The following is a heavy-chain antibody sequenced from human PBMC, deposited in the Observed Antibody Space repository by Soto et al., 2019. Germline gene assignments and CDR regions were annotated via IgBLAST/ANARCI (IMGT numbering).Heavy chain of an antibody. Sequence: GGSLRLSCAASGFTFSSYGMHWVRQAPGKGLEGVAVIWYDRSNKYYADSVKGRFTISRDNSKNTLYLQMNSLRAEDTAVYYCARDRHSFWFGELQYNWFDPWGQGTLVTVSS. D-gene: IGHD3-10*01. J-gene: IGHJ5*02. CDR1: GFTFSSYG. V-gene: IGHV3-33*01. CDR3: ARDRHSFWFGELQYNWFDP. CDR2: IWYDRSNK.